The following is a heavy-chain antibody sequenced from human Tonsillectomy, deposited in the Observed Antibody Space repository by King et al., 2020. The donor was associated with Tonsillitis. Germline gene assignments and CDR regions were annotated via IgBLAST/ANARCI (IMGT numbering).Heavy chain of an antibody. J-gene: IGHJ6*02. CDR3: ARDLYNWDYSDSTGYGDYDGMDV. CDR2: ISYDGSNK. CDR1: GFTFSSYA. D-gene: IGHD3-22*01. Sequence: VQLVESGGGVVQPGRSLRLSCAASGFTFSSYAMHWVRQAPGKGLEWVAVISYDGSNKYYADSVKGRFTISRDNSKNTLYVQMNILRAEDTAVYYCARDLYNWDYSDSTGYGDYDGMDVWGQGTTVTVSS. V-gene: IGHV3-30*04.